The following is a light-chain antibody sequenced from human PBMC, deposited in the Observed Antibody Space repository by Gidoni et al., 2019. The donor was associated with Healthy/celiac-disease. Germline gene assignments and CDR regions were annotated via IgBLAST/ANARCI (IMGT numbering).Light chain of an antibody. V-gene: IGLV3-10*01. CDR2: EDS. CDR3: YSTDSSGNHRGV. CDR1: ALPKKY. Sequence: SYELTQPPSASVSPGQTARITCSGDALPKKYAYWYRQKSGQAPVLVNYEDSKRPSGIPERFSGSSSGTMATLTISGAQVEDEADYYCYSTDSSGNHRGVFGTGTKVTVL. J-gene: IGLJ1*01.